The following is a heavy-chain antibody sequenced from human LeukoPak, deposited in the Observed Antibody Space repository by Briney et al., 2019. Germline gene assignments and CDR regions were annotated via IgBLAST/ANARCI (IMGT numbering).Heavy chain of an antibody. CDR1: GFTFSSYG. CDR3: AKDGNDYVWGSFYYFDY. J-gene: IGHJ4*02. V-gene: IGHV3-30*18. D-gene: IGHD3-16*01. CDR2: ISYDGSNK. Sequence: GGSLRLSCAASGFTFSSYGMHWVRQAPGKGLEWGAVISYDGSNKYYADSVKGRFTISRDNSKNTLYLQMNSLRAEDTAVYYCAKDGNDYVWGSFYYFDYWGQGTLVTVSS.